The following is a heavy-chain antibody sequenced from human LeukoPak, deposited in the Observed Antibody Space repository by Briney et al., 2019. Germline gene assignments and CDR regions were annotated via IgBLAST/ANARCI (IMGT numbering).Heavy chain of an antibody. V-gene: IGHV3-7*01. CDR3: ARDLTGSSAAVFDY. J-gene: IGHJ4*02. CDR2: IKQDGSEK. Sequence: GSLRLSCAASGFTFSSYWMSWVRQAPGKGLEWVANIKQDGSEKYYVDSVKGRFTISRDNAKNSLYLQMNSLRAEDTAVYYCARDLTGSSAAVFDYWGQGILVTVSS. CDR1: GFTFSSYW. D-gene: IGHD6-13*01.